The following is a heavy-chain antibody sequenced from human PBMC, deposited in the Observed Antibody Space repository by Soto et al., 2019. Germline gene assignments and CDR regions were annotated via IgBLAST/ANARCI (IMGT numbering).Heavy chain of an antibody. J-gene: IGHJ6*02. Sequence: QVNLVQSGDEVKKPGASVKVSCKVSGYAVTEVSMHWVRLRPGKGPEWLGGFDPADGERIYSQNFKGRFSMTEDTSTDTAYMELSSLTSADTAIYYCATDRTLPEGPYRVAYALDVWGQGTTVIVSS. CDR3: ATDRTLPEGPYRVAYALDV. V-gene: IGHV1-24*01. CDR1: GYAVTEVS. CDR2: FDPADGER. D-gene: IGHD5-12*01.